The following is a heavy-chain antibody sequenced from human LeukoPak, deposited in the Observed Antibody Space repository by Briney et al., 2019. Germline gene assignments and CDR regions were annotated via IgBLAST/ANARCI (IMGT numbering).Heavy chain of an antibody. D-gene: IGHD2/OR15-2a*01. J-gene: IGHJ5*02. V-gene: IGHV4-39*07. CDR1: GGSISSSSYY. CDR2: IYYSGST. CDR3: AAHETLFGWSDP. Sequence: PSETLSLTCTVSGGSISSSSYYWGWIRQPPGKGLEWIGSIYYSGSTYYNPSLKSRVTISVDTSKNQFSLKLSSVTAADTAVYYCAAHETLFGWSDPGGKGPLVTVSS.